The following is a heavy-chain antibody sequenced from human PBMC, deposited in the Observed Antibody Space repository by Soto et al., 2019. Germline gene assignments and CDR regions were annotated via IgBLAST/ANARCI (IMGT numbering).Heavy chain of an antibody. CDR2: IIPIFGTA. CDR3: ASAEVGRQLWFKNFDY. J-gene: IGHJ4*02. D-gene: IGHD5-18*01. V-gene: IGHV1-69*05. CDR1: GGTFSSYA. Sequence: QVQLVQSGAEVKKPGSSVKVSCKASGGTFSSYAISWVRQAPGQGLEWMGGIIPIFGTANYAQKFQGRVTITXXEXTXTAYMELSSLRSEDTAVYYCASAEVGRQLWFKNFDYWGQGTLVTVSS.